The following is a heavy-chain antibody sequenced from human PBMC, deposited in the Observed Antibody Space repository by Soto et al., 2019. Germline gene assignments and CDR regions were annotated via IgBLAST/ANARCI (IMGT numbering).Heavy chain of an antibody. Sequence: SSLKVSWKACGSTFSSYVISWVRQAPGQGLEWMGGIIPIFGTANYAQKFQGRVTITADESTSTAYMELSSRRSEDTAVYYCASRGRYYHYYGLHVSVQWSTVSV. CDR2: IIPIFGTA. CDR1: GSTFSSYV. V-gene: IGHV1-69*13. J-gene: IGHJ6*02. CDR3: ASRGRYYHYYGLHV.